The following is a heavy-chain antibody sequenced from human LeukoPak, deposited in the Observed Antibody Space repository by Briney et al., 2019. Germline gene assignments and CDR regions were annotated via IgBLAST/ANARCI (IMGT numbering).Heavy chain of an antibody. Sequence: GGSLRLSCAASGFTFSSYGTHWVRQAPGKGLEWVAFIRYDGSNKYYADSVKGRFTISRDNSKNTLYLQMNSLRAEDTAVYYCATGVGITIFGVVIDAFDIWGQGTLVTVSS. D-gene: IGHD3-3*01. V-gene: IGHV3-30*02. CDR1: GFTFSSYG. CDR3: ATGVGITIFGVVIDAFDI. CDR2: IRYDGSNK. J-gene: IGHJ3*02.